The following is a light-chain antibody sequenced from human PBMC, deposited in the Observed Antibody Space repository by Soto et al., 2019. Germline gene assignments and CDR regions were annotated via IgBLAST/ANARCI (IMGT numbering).Light chain of an antibody. CDR3: QQYNSYSLTWT. Sequence: EMVMTPSPGTFSVSPVERVTLSCRASQSVFSKLAWYQQKPGQAPTLLIFDASARAPGTPARFSGSGSGTEFTLTISSLQPDDFATYYCQQYNSYSLTWTFGQGTKVDIK. V-gene: IGKV3-15*01. CDR1: QSVFSK. J-gene: IGKJ1*01. CDR2: DAS.